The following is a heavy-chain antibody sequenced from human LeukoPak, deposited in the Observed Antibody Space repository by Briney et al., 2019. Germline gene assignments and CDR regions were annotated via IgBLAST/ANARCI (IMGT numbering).Heavy chain of an antibody. D-gene: IGHD3-9*01. Sequence: SGTLSLTCTVSGGSIRSYYWSWIRQPPGKGLEWIGYIYYSGSTDYNPSLKSRVTISVDTSKNQFSLKLSSVTAADTAVYYCARAGDYEILTGYPYYFDSWGQGTLVTVSS. J-gene: IGHJ4*02. CDR2: IYYSGST. CDR3: ARAGDYEILTGYPYYFDS. V-gene: IGHV4-59*01. CDR1: GGSIRSYY.